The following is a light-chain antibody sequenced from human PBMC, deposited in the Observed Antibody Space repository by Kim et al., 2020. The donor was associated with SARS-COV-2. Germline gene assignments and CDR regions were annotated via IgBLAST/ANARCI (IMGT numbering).Light chain of an antibody. CDR2: KAS. J-gene: IGKJ2*01. V-gene: IGKV1-5*03. Sequence: SSSEGDRVTITCRARRSISTWLAWYQQKPGKAPKLLIYKASNLESGVPSRFSGSGSGTEFTLTISSLQPDDFATYYCQQYNSYLYTFGQGTKLEI. CDR3: QQYNSYLYT. CDR1: RSISTW.